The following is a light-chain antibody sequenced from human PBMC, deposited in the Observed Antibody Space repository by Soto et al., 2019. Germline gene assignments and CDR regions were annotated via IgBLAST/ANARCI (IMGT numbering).Light chain of an antibody. CDR2: KDS. Sequence: SYELTQPSSVSVSPGQTARITCSGDVLAKKYARWFQQKPGQAPVLVIYKDSERPPGIPERFSGSSSGTTVTLTISGAQVEDEADYYCYSAADNIGVFGGGTKVTVL. CDR3: YSAADNIGV. V-gene: IGLV3-27*01. J-gene: IGLJ2*01. CDR1: VLAKKY.